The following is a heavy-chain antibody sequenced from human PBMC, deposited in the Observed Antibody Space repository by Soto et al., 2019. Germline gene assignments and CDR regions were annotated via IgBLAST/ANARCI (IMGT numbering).Heavy chain of an antibody. CDR1: GGTFSSYT. CDR2: IIPILGIA. CDR3: AASYCSSTSCAYYFDY. Sequence: QVQLVQSGAEVKKPGSSVKVSCKASGGTFSSYTISWVRQAPGQGLEWMGRIIPILGIANYAQKFQGRVTITADKSTSTAYMARSSLRSEDTAVYYCAASYCSSTSCAYYFDYWGQGTLVTVSS. V-gene: IGHV1-69*02. D-gene: IGHD2-2*01. J-gene: IGHJ4*02.